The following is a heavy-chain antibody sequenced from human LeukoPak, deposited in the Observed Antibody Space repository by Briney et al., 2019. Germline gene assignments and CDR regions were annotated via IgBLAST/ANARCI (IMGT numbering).Heavy chain of an antibody. CDR3: ARRYCSTCPTGHSFDP. CDR1: GFTFSTSA. D-gene: IGHD2-2*01. J-gene: IGHJ3*01. V-gene: IGHV3-21*06. CDR2: INNVRSHI. Sequence: GGSLRLSCAASGFTFSTSAMNWVRQAPGKGLEWVSSINNVRSHIYYADSVRGRFTISRDNANNVLYLQMNSLRAEDTAMYYCARRYCSTCPTGHSFDPWGRGTMVTVSS.